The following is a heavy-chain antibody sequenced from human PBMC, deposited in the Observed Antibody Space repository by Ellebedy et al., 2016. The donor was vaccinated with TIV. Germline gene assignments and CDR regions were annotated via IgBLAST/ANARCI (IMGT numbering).Heavy chain of an antibody. J-gene: IGHJ4*02. Sequence: MPSETLSLTCTVSGGSISSPSYYRGWIRQPPGKGLEWIGSIYYSGSTYYYPSLKSRVTMSIDTSKNQFSLKLSSVTAADTAVYYRARVRRESLWFAESQYFFDYWGQGTLVTVSS. CDR1: GGSISSPSYY. CDR3: ARVRRESLWFAESQYFFDY. CDR2: IYYSGST. D-gene: IGHD3-10*01. V-gene: IGHV4-39*01.